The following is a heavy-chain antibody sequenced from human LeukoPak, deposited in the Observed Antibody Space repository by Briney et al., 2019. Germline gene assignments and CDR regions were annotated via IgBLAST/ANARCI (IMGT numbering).Heavy chain of an antibody. CDR2: IYYSGST. V-gene: IGHV4-59*11. CDR1: GGSISSHY. Sequence: SETLSLTCTVSGGSISSHYWSWIRQLPEKVLEWIGYIYYSGSTNYNPSLKSRVTISVDTPKNQFSLKLSSVPAADTAVYYCARDRSKWNGFPYHYRGVWGKGNTVSVPS. D-gene: IGHD1-20*01. J-gene: IGHJ6*03. CDR3: ARDRSKWNGFPYHYRGV.